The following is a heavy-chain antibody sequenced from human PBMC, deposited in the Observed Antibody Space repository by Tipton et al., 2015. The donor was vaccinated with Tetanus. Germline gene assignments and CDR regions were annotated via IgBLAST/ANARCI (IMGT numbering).Heavy chain of an antibody. D-gene: IGHD3-16*01. CDR3: ARPLTSVAFGGFAFDV. J-gene: IGHJ3*01. CDR2: IYPGDSYS. Sequence: WIRQPPGKGLEWLGTIYPGDSYSTYSPSFEGQVTISVDRSIDTAYLQWSSLKASDTAIYYCARPLTSVAFGGFAFDVWGQGTLVTVSP. V-gene: IGHV5-51*01.